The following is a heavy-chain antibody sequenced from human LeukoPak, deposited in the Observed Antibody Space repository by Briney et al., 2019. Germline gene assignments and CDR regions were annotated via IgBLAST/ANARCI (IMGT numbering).Heavy chain of an antibody. V-gene: IGHV4-31*03. CDR1: GGSVSSAGYY. CDR2: IDYSGST. Sequence: PSETLSLTCTVSGGSVSSAGYYWSWIRQHSGKGLEWIGYIDYSGSTFYNPSLKSRLTISVDTSKNQFSLKLTSVTAADTAMYYCARDQIESYDGTRPRNYYYYMDVWGKGTTVIVSS. D-gene: IGHD1-7*01. J-gene: IGHJ6*03. CDR3: ARDQIESYDGTRPRNYYYYMDV.